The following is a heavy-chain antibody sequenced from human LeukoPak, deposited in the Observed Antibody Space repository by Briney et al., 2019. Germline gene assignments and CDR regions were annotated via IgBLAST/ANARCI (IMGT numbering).Heavy chain of an antibody. CDR3: ARDDTDAFDI. J-gene: IGHJ3*02. CDR1: GYTLTELS. CDR2: FDPEDGET. Sequence: ASVKVSCKVSGYTLTELSMHWVRQAPGKGLEWMGGFDPEDGETIYAQKLQGRVTMTTDTSTSTAYMELRSLRSDDTAVYYCARDDTDAFDIWGQGTMVTVSS. V-gene: IGHV1-24*01.